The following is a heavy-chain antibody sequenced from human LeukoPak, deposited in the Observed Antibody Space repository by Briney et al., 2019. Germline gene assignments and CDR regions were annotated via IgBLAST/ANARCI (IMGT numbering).Heavy chain of an antibody. CDR1: GGSISSGGYS. CDR2: IYYSGST. Sequence: SQTLSLTCTVSGGSISSGGYSWSWIRQHPGKGLEWIGYIYYSGSTYYNPSLKSRVTISVDTSKNQFSLKLSSVTAADTAVYYCARTPLTYYFDYWGQGTLVTVSS. V-gene: IGHV4-31*03. CDR3: ARTPLTYYFDY. J-gene: IGHJ4*02. D-gene: IGHD2-21*02.